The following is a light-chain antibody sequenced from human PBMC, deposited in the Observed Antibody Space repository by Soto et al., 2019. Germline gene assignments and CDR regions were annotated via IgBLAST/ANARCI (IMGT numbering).Light chain of an antibody. V-gene: IGLV2-14*01. CDR1: SSDIGYYSH. CDR2: DVS. J-gene: IGLJ2*01. Sequence: QSALTQPASVSGSPGQSIAISCIGTSSDIGYYSHVSWYQQHPGKAPKLMIYDVSSRPSGVSDRFSGSKSGNTASLTISGLQAEDEADYFCSSCATGDTLIFGGGTQLTVL. CDR3: SSCATGDTLI.